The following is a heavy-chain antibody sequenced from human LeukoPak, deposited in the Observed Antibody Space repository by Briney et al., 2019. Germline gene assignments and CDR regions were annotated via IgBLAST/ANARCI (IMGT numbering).Heavy chain of an antibody. V-gene: IGHV5-10-1*01. CDR2: IDPSDSYT. CDR1: GYSFTSYW. D-gene: IGHD5-12*01. CDR3: ARSYSGYEYYYGMDV. J-gene: IGHJ6*04. Sequence: PGESLKISCKGSGYSFTSYWISWVRQMPGKGLEWMGRIDPSDSYTNYSPSFQGHVTISADKSISTAYLQWSSLKASDTAMYYCARSYSGYEYYYGMDVWGKGTTVTVSS.